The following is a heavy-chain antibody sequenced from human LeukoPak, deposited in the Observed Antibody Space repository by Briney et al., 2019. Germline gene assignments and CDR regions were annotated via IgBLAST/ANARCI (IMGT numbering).Heavy chain of an antibody. D-gene: IGHD3-16*01. V-gene: IGHV4-34*01. CDR3: ASLRGGVRYYYYYMDV. Sequence: SETLSLTCAVYGGSFSGYYWSWIRQPPGKGLEWIGEINHSGSTNYNPSLKSRVTIPVDTSKNQFSLKLSSVTAADTAVYYCASLRGGVRYYYYYMDVWGKGTTVTVSS. CDR2: INHSGST. CDR1: GGSFSGYY. J-gene: IGHJ6*03.